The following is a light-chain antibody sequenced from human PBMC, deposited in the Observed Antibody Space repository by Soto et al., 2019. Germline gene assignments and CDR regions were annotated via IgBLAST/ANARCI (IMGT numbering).Light chain of an antibody. Sequence: EIVLTQSPATLSLSPGERATLSCRASQSVSSYLAWYQQKPGQAPRLLIYDASNRATGIPARFSGSGSRTDFTLTISSLEPEDFAVYYRQQRSNWPPSITFGQGTRLEIQ. CDR1: QSVSSY. CDR3: QQRSNWPPSIT. CDR2: DAS. V-gene: IGKV3-11*01. J-gene: IGKJ5*01.